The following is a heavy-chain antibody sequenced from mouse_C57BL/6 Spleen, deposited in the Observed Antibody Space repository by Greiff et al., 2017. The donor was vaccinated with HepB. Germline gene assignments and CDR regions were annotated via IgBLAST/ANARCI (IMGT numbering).Heavy chain of an antibody. J-gene: IGHJ2*01. Sequence: DVKLVESGGGLVKPGGSLKLSCAASGFTFSDYGMHWVRQAPEKGLEWVAYISSGSSTIYYADTVKGRFTISRDNAKNTLFLKMTSLRSEDTAMYYCAKDGKPRGVDYWGQGTTLTVSS. CDR3: AKDGKPRGVDY. D-gene: IGHD2-3*01. CDR1: GFTFSDYG. V-gene: IGHV5-17*01. CDR2: ISSGSSTI.